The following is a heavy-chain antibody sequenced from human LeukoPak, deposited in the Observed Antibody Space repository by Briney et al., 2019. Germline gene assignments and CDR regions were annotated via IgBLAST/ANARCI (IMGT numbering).Heavy chain of an antibody. J-gene: IGHJ4*02. V-gene: IGHV3-23*01. D-gene: IGHD6-6*01. Sequence: GGSLRLSCAASGFTFSSYAMSWVRQAPGKGLEWVSAISGSGGSTYYADSVKGRFTISRDNSKNTLYLQMNSLRAEDTAVYDCAKLGLQLLPLYYFDYWGQGTLVTVSS. CDR2: ISGSGGST. CDR1: GFTFSSYA. CDR3: AKLGLQLLPLYYFDY.